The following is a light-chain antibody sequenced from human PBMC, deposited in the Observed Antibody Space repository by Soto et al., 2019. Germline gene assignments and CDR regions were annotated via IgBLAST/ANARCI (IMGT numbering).Light chain of an antibody. CDR2: GVS. V-gene: IGLV2-11*01. CDR1: NSDVGGYNY. Sequence: QSALTQPRSMSGSPGQSVTISCTGTNSDVGGYNYVSWYQQHPGKAPKLMIYGVSKRPSGVPDRFSGSKSGNAASLTISGLQAGDEADYYCCSYAGNYTWVFGGGTKVTVL. CDR3: CSYAGNYTWV. J-gene: IGLJ3*02.